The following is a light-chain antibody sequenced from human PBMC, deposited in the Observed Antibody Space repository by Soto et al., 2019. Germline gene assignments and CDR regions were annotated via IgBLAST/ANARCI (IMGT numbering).Light chain of an antibody. J-gene: IGLJ1*01. CDR1: SSNIGSNT. CDR2: SNN. CDR3: AAWDDSLNGYYV. V-gene: IGLV1-44*01. Sequence: QSVLTQPPSASGTPGQRLTISCSGSSSNIGSNTVNWYQQLPGTAPELLIYSNNQRPSGVPDRFSGSKSGTSASLAISGLQSEDEADYYCAAWDDSLNGYYVFGTGTKVTVL.